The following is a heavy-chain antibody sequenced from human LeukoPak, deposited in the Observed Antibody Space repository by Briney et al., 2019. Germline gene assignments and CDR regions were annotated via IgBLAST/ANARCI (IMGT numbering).Heavy chain of an antibody. V-gene: IGHV3-23*01. CDR3: AKGQNSYQLLCTFDY. D-gene: IGHD2-2*01. Sequence: GGSVRLSCAASGFTFSGYAMSWVRQAPGKGLEWVSAISSSGGSTSYANSVEGRFTISRDNSKNTLYLQMNSLRAEDTAVYYCAKGQNSYQLLCTFDYWGQETLVTVSS. CDR2: ISSSGGST. CDR1: GFTFSGYA. J-gene: IGHJ4*02.